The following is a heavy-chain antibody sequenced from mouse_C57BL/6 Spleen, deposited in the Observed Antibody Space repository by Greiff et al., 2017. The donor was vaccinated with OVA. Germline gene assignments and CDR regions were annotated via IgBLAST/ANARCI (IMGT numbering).Heavy chain of an antibody. CDR2: ISDGGSYT. CDR1: GFTFSSYA. J-gene: IGHJ1*03. D-gene: IGHD1-1*01. V-gene: IGHV5-4*03. CDR3: ARGTLFTTVVATNFDV. Sequence: DVMLVESGGGLVKPGGSLKLSCAASGFTFSSYAMSWVRQTPEKRLEWVATISDGGSYTYYPDNVKGRFTISRDNAKNNLYLQMSHLKSEDTAMYYCARGTLFTTVVATNFDVWGTGTTVTVSS.